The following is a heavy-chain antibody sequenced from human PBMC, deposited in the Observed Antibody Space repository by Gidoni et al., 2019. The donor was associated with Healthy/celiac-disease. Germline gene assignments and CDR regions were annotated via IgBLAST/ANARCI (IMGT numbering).Heavy chain of an antibody. D-gene: IGHD6-6*01. CDR1: GYTFTGYY. CDR2: INPNSGGT. CDR3: TRSYSSSSSFDP. V-gene: IGHV1-2*02. Sequence: QLQLVQSRAEVKKPGASVTVSCKASGYTFTGYYMHWVRQAPGQGLEWMGWINPNSGGTNYEQKFQGRVTMTRDTSISTAYMELSRLRSDDTAVYYCTRSYSSSSSFDPWGQGTLVTVSS. J-gene: IGHJ5*02.